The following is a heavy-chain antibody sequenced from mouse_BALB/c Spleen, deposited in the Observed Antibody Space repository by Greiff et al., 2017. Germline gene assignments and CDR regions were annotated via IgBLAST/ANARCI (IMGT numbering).Heavy chain of an antibody. Sequence: EVQLQESGPGLVKPSQSLSLTCSVTGYSITSGYYWNWIRQFPGNKLEWMGYISYDGSNNYNPSLKNRISITRDTSKNQFFLKLNSVTTEDTATYYCARANYGYGGFAYWGQGTLVTVTA. CDR3: ARANYGYGGFAY. CDR1: GYSITSGYY. CDR2: ISYDGSN. J-gene: IGHJ3*01. D-gene: IGHD1-2*01. V-gene: IGHV3-6*02.